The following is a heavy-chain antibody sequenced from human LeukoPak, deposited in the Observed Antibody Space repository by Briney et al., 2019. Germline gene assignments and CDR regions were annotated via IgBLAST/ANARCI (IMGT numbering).Heavy chain of an antibody. CDR1: GGAISSYY. CDR3: AREADGLAFDY. J-gene: IGHJ4*02. D-gene: IGHD3-10*01. Sequence: PSETLSLTCTVSGGAISSYYWSWIRQPPGKGLEWIGYIYYSGSTNYNPSLKSRVTISVDTSKNQFSLKLSSVTAADTAVYYCAREADGLAFDYWGQGTLVTVSS. CDR2: IYYSGST. V-gene: IGHV4-59*01.